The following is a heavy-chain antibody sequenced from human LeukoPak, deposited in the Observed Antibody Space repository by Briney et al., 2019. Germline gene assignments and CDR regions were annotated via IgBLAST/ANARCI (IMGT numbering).Heavy chain of an antibody. J-gene: IGHJ4*02. CDR1: GFTFSSYD. V-gene: IGHV3-23*01. D-gene: IGHD3-22*01. Sequence: PGGSLRLSCAASGFTFSSYDMSWVRQAPGKGLEWVSGVSGSGGSTNYADSVKGRFTISRDNSKNTLYLQMNSLRAEDTAVYCCAKGGVNYYDSSGYYSSFDYWGQGTLVTVSS. CDR2: VSGSGGST. CDR3: AKGGVNYYDSSGYYSSFDY.